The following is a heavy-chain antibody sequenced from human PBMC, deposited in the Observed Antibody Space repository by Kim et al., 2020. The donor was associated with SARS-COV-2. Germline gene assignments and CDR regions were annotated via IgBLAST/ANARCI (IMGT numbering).Heavy chain of an antibody. CDR2: IYPGDSDT. Sequence: GESLKISCKGSGYSFTSYWIGWVRQMPGKGLEWMGIIYPGDSDTRYSPSFQGQVTISADKSISTAYLQWSSLKASDTAMYYCARLGLADYYYYYGMDVWGQGTTVTVSS. CDR3: ARLGLADYYYYYGMDV. CDR1: GYSFTSYW. D-gene: IGHD6-19*01. V-gene: IGHV5-51*01. J-gene: IGHJ6*02.